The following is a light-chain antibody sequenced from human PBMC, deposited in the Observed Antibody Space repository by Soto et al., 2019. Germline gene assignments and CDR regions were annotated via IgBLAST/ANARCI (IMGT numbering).Light chain of an antibody. CDR2: GTS. J-gene: IGKJ1*01. V-gene: IGKV3-20*01. CDR1: RGVTNNY. Sequence: EIVLTQSPGTLSLSPGESATLSCRASRGVTNNYLAWYQRKPGQAPRLLIYGTSYRATDIPRRFSGSGSGTDFTLTIARLEPEDFAVYYFQQYGSSPPTFGQGTKVESK. CDR3: QQYGSSPPT.